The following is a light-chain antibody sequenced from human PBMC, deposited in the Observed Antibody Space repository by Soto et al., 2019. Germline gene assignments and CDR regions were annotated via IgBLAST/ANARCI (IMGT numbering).Light chain of an antibody. Sequence: QSVLTQPPSASGTPGQRVSISCSGSNSNIGSNTVNWYQQVPGAAPNLLIYSNNQRPSGVPDRFSASKSATSASVAISGLQSEDEADYYCASWDDSLNGVVFGGGTKLTVL. CDR3: ASWDDSLNGVV. CDR2: SNN. J-gene: IGLJ2*01. V-gene: IGLV1-44*01. CDR1: NSNIGSNT.